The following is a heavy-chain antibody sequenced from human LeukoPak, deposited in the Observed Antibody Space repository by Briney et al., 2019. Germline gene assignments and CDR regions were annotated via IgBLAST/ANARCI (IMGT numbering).Heavy chain of an antibody. J-gene: IGHJ3*02. CDR1: GFTFSDYA. CDR3: AKALGYYFDSRGYGAFDI. Sequence: VQPGGSLRLSCAASGFTFSDYAMPWVRQAPGKGLEWVSFIVSSGGSTSFADSVKGRFTISKDNTKNTLYLQMNNLRAEDAAVYYCAKALGYYFDSRGYGAFDIWGQGTMVTVSS. CDR2: IVSSGGST. D-gene: IGHD3-22*01. V-gene: IGHV3-23*01.